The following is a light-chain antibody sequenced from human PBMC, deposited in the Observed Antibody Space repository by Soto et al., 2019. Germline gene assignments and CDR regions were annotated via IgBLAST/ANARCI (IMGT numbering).Light chain of an antibody. CDR2: GAS. CDR3: QHYGSSPFT. CDR1: QTVSSGTY. V-gene: IGKV3-20*01. Sequence: PGERATLSCRASQTVSSGTYLAWYQQRPGQPPRLLIYGASSRATGIPDRFSGSGSGTDFTLTISRLEPEDFAVYYCQHYGSSPFTFGPGTKVDIK. J-gene: IGKJ3*01.